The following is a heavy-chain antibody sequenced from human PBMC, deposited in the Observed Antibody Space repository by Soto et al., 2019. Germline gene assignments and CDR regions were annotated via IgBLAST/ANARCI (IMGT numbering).Heavy chain of an antibody. V-gene: IGHV5-51*01. J-gene: IGHJ4*02. CDR1: GYSFTSYW. CDR3: ARTTYYYGSGSYRLDY. Sequence: ESLKISCTGSGYSFTSYWIGWVRQMPGKGLEWMGIIYPGDSDTRYSPSFQGQVTISADKSISTAYLQWSSLKASDTAMYYCARTTYYYGSGSYRLDYWGQGTLVTVSS. D-gene: IGHD3-10*01. CDR2: IYPGDSDT.